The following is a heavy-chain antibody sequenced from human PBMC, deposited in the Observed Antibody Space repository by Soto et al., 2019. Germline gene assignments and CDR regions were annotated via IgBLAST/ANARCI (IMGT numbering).Heavy chain of an antibody. Sequence: ASVKVSCKASGYTFTGYFLHWVRQAPGQGPEWMGWINPKSGGTNYAQKFQGRVTMTRDTSISTAYMELSRLRSDDTAVFYCARDSSSPNFDPFDIWGRGTMVTLSS. CDR3: ARDSSSPNFDPFDI. V-gene: IGHV1-2*02. CDR1: GYTFTGYF. D-gene: IGHD6-13*01. CDR2: INPKSGGT. J-gene: IGHJ3*02.